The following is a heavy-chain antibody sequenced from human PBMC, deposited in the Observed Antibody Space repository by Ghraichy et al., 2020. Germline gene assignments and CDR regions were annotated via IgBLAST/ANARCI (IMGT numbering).Heavy chain of an antibody. Sequence: SQTLSLTCAVYGGSFSGYYWSWIRQPPGKGLEWIGEINHSGSTNYNPSLKSRVTISVDTSKNQFSLKLSSVTAADTAVYYCARGIRKPYRPLFDYWGQGTLVTVSS. CDR1: GGSFSGYY. V-gene: IGHV4-34*01. CDR3: ARGIRKPYRPLFDY. J-gene: IGHJ4*02. CDR2: INHSGST. D-gene: IGHD3-16*01.